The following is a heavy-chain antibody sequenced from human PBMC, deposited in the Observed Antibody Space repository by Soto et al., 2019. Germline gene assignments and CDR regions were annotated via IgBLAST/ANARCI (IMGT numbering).Heavy chain of an antibody. D-gene: IGHD1-1*01. CDR3: ARGTTKGYYYYYGMDF. CDR1: CGSISSYY. J-gene: IGHJ6*02. Sequence: XETLSVPGTVSCGSISSYYWSWIRQPPGKGLEWIGYIYYSGSTNYNPSLKSRVTISVDTSKNQFSLKLSSVTAADTAVYYCARGTTKGYYYYYGMDFWGQGTTVTVSS. CDR2: IYYSGST. V-gene: IGHV4-59*01.